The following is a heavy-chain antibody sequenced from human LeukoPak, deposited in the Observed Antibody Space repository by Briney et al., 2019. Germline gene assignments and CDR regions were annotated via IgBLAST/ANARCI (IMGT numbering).Heavy chain of an antibody. D-gene: IGHD6-13*01. J-gene: IGHJ4*02. CDR2: VYHSGST. V-gene: IGHV4-30-2*01. Sequence: SETLSLTCAVSGGSISSGGYSWSWIRQPPGKGLEWIGYVYHSGSTYYNPSLKSRVTISVDGSKNQFSLKLSSVTAADTAVYYCARVHAGNYFDYWGQGTLVTVSS. CDR3: ARVHAGNYFDY. CDR1: GGSISSGGYS.